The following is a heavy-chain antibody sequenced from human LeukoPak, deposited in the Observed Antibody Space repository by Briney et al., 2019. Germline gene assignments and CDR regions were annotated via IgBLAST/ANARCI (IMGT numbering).Heavy chain of an antibody. CDR2: FTHLETT. CDR3: ARGNRRLGYYGSGSRLPYDS. CDR1: GGSFSGYY. J-gene: IGHJ5*02. Sequence: SETLSLTCDVYGGSFSGYYWIWIRQPPGKGLEWLGEFTHLETTNYNPSLKSRVTVSVDTSRNQFSLTLTSVTATDTAVYFCARGNRRLGYYGSGSRLPYDSWGQGTLVTVSS. D-gene: IGHD3-10*01. V-gene: IGHV4-34*01.